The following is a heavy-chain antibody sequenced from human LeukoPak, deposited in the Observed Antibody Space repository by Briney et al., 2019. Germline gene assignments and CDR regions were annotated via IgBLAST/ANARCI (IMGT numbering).Heavy chain of an antibody. V-gene: IGHV4-34*01. CDR3: ARGWSSSWYGDHFDY. Sequence: SETLSLTCAVYGGSFSGYYWSWIRQPPGKGLEWIGEISHSGSTNYNPSLKSRVTISVDTSKNQFSLKLSSVTAADTAVYYCARGWSSSWYGDHFDYWGQGTLVTVSS. CDR2: ISHSGST. J-gene: IGHJ4*02. CDR1: GGSFSGYY. D-gene: IGHD6-13*01.